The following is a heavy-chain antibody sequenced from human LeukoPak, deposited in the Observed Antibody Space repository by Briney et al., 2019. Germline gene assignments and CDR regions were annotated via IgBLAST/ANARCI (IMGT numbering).Heavy chain of an antibody. J-gene: IGHJ5*02. CDR3: ANTPDYGDDWA. Sequence: GGSLRLSRAASGFTFSSYAMSWVRQAPGKGREWVSGISGSGDSTYYADSVKGRLTISRDNSKNTLYLQMNSLRAEDTAEYYCANTPDYGDDWAWGQGTLVTVSS. D-gene: IGHD4-17*01. CDR2: ISGSGDST. CDR1: GFTFSSYA. V-gene: IGHV3-23*01.